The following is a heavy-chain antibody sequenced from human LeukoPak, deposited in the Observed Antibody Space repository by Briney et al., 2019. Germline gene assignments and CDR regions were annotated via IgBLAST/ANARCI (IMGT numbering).Heavy chain of an antibody. CDR1: GGSFSGYY. Sequence: SETLSLTCAVYGGSFSGYYWSWIRQPPGKGLEWIGEINHSGSTNYNPSLKSRVTISVGTSKNQFSLKLSSVTAADTAVYYCAREARFALPVVGSGDYWGQGTLVTVSS. D-gene: IGHD6-19*01. J-gene: IGHJ4*02. V-gene: IGHV4-34*01. CDR2: INHSGST. CDR3: AREARFALPVVGSGDY.